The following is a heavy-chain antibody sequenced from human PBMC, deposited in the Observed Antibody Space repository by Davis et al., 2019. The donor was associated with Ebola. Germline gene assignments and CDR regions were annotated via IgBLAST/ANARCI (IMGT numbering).Heavy chain of an antibody. CDR1: GFPFRSYC. J-gene: IGHJ4*02. CDR3: AAHSKLSH. CDR2: ISYDGSNK. Sequence: GSLRLPCAASGFPFRSYCLPRVPPAPGQGLGWVAVISYDGSNKYYADSVKGRFTISRDNSKNTLYLQMNSLRAEDTAVYYCAAHSKLSHWGQGTLVTVSS. V-gene: IGHV3-30*03. D-gene: IGHD6-13*01.